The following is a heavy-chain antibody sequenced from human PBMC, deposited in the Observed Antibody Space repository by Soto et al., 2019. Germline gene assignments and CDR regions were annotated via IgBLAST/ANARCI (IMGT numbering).Heavy chain of an antibody. V-gene: IGHV3-30*01. D-gene: IGHD3-22*01. CDR2: ISYDGSNK. CDR3: AKDLGYDSSGP. Sequence: GGSLRLSCAASGFTFSSYAMHWVRQAPGKGLEWVAVISYDGSNKYYAESVKGRFTISRDNSKNTLYLQMNSLRAEDTAVYYCAKDLGYDSSGPWGQGTLVTV. J-gene: IGHJ5*02. CDR1: GFTFSSYA.